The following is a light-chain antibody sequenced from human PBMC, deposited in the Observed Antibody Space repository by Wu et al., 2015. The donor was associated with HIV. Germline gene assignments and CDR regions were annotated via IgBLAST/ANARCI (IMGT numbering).Light chain of an antibody. J-gene: IGKJ1*01. Sequence: DIQMTQSPSTLSASVGDKITITCRASASIAGLLAWYQQKPGKAPKLLIYQSSSLENGIPSRFSGSGSELTFTLTINNMQSDDFATYYCQQYNMYPWTFGRGPKLTSN. CDR2: QSS. V-gene: IGKV1-5*03. CDR1: ASIAGL. CDR3: QQYNMYPWT.